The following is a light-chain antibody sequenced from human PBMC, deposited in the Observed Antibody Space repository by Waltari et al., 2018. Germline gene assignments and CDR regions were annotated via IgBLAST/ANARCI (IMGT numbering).Light chain of an antibody. CDR2: GAS. CDR3: QQYNNWPLT. Sequence: EIMMTQSPATLSVSPGERATLSCRTSQTVTSNLAWYQQKPGQAPRLLIYGASTRATGIPARFSGSGSGTEFTLTISSLQSEDFAVYYCQQYNNWPLTFGQGTRLDIK. V-gene: IGKV3-15*01. CDR1: QTVTSN. J-gene: IGKJ5*01.